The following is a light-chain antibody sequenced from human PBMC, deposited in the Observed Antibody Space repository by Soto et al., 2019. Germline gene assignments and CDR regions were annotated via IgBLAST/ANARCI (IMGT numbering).Light chain of an antibody. CDR2: GAS. V-gene: IGKV3-20*01. J-gene: IGKJ2*01. CDR1: PSVSSSY. CDR3: QHYGSSPYT. Sequence: EIVLTQSPGTLSLSPGERVTLSCRASPSVSSSYLAWYQQKPGQAPRLLFYGASRRATGIPDRFSGGQSGTDFTLTVSRLEPEDFAVYFCQHYGSSPYTFCQGTKLEIK.